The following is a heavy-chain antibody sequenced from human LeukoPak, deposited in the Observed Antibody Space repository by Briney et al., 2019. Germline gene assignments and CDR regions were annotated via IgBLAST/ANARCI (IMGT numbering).Heavy chain of an antibody. CDR2: IYYSGST. CDR3: AGYGDYVTY. V-gene: IGHV4-59*08. D-gene: IGHD4-17*01. J-gene: IGHJ4*02. CDR1: GGSISSYY. Sequence: PSETLSLTCTVSGGSISSYYWSWIRQPPGKGLEWIGYIYYSGSTNYNPSLKSRVTISVDTSKNQFSLKLSSVTAADTAVYFCAGYGDYVTYWGQGTLVTVSS.